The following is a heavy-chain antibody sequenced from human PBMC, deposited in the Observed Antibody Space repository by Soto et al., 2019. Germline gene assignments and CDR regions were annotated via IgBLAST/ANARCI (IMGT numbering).Heavy chain of an antibody. CDR3: ARRAIVVVVAAPARGAFDI. Sequence: SDTLSLTCAVNGGSFCGYYWSWIRQPPGKGLEWIGEINHSGSTNYNPSLKSRVTISVDTSKNQFSLKLSSVTAADTAVYYCARRAIVVVVAAPARGAFDIWGQGTMVT. D-gene: IGHD2-15*01. V-gene: IGHV4-34*01. CDR2: INHSGST. CDR1: GGSFCGYY. J-gene: IGHJ3*02.